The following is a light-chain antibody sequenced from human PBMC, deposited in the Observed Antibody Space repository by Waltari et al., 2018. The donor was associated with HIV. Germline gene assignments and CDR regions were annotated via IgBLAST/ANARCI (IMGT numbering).Light chain of an antibody. Sequence: EIVLTQSPATLSLSPGERATLSCGASQSVISSYLAWYQQKPGLAPRLLIYDASTRATGSPDRFSSSRSATDFSLTISSMVAEDYAVDYYQQYDSSTSYTFGQGTKLEIK. V-gene: IGKV3D-20*01. CDR1: QSVISSY. CDR3: QQYDSSTSYT. J-gene: IGKJ2*01. CDR2: DAS.